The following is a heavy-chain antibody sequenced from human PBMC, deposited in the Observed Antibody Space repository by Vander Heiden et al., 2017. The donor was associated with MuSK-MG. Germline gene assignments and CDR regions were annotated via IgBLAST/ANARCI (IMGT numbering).Heavy chain of an antibody. CDR2: ISGNGDST. V-gene: IGHV3-23*01. CDR3: AAQWLLLGAFDI. Sequence: EVQLLESGGGLVQPEGSLRLSCAASGLTFSTYAMSWVRPAPGKGLEWVSSISGNGDSTYYADSVKGHFTISRDNSKNTLYLQMNSLRAEDTAVYYCAAQWLLLGAFDIWGQGTMVTVSS. CDR1: GLTFSTYA. D-gene: IGHD6-19*01. J-gene: IGHJ3*02.